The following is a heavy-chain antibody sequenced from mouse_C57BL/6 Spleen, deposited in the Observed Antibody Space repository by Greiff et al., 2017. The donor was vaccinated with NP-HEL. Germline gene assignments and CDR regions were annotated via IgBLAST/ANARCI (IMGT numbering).Heavy chain of an antibody. Sequence: QVQLQQSGPELVKPGASVKISCKASGYAFSSSWMNWVKQRPGQGLEWIGRIYPGDGDTNYNGKFKGKATLTADKSSSTAYMQLISLTSEDSAVYFCARGYYGSSLYAMDYWGQGTSVTVSS. CDR3: ARGYYGSSLYAMDY. V-gene: IGHV1-82*01. J-gene: IGHJ4*01. CDR1: GYAFSSSW. D-gene: IGHD1-1*01. CDR2: IYPGDGDT.